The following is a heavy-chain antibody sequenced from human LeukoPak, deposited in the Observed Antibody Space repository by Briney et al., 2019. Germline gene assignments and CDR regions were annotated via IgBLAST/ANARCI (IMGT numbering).Heavy chain of an antibody. J-gene: IGHJ3*02. D-gene: IGHD3-22*01. CDR1: GFTFSSYA. CDR3: AKGDSSGYYDAFDI. Sequence: GGSLRLSCAASGFTFSSYAMNWVRQAPGKGLEWVSGISGSGGSTYYADSVKGRFTISRDNSKDTLYLQMNSLRAEDTAVYYCAKGDSSGYYDAFDIWGQGTMVTVSS. CDR2: ISGSGGST. V-gene: IGHV3-23*01.